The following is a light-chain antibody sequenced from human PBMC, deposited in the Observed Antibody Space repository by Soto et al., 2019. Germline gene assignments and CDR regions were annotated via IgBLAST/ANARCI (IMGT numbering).Light chain of an antibody. CDR3: AIWDDSVDGWV. V-gene: IGLV1-36*01. J-gene: IGLJ3*02. CDR2: YDD. Sequence: QSVLTQPPSVSEAPGQRVTISCSGSNVGNKAVNWYQQLPGKAPKLLLYYDDMLSSGVSDRFSGSKSGTSASLAISGLQNDDDGDYCCAIWDDSVDGWVFGGVTKLTVL. CDR1: NVGNKA.